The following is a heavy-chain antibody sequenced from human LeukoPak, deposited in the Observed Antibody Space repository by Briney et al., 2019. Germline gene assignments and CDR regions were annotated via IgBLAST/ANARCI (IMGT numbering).Heavy chain of an antibody. V-gene: IGHV4-4*02. CDR1: GDTISSNLL. CDR2: IHHSGST. Sequence: SETLSLTCAVSGDTISSNLLWCWVRPPPGRGVGWVGEIHHSGSTNYNASLKSRVTISSDKSKNQFSLKLSSLTAEDTAVYYCACKLTAVAGYFDCWCRGTLVTVSS. D-gene: IGHD6-19*01. CDR3: ACKLTAVAGYFDC. J-gene: IGHJ4*02.